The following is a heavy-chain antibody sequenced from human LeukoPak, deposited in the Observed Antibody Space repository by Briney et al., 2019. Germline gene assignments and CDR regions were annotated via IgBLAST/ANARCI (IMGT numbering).Heavy chain of an antibody. CDR3: VRDWGYDSSGYWQKYFDT. D-gene: IGHD3-22*01. CDR1: GFTFSNYW. CDR2: INSDGRST. V-gene: IGHV3-74*01. J-gene: IGHJ4*02. Sequence: GGSLRLSCAASGFTFSNYWMHWVRHAPGKGLVWVSRINSDGRSTNYADSVKGRFTISRDNAKNTVYLQMNSLRAEDTAVYYCVRDWGYDSSGYWQKYFDTWGQGTLVTVSS.